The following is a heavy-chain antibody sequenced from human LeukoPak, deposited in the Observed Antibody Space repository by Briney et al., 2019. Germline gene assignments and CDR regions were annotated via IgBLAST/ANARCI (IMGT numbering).Heavy chain of an antibody. D-gene: IGHD5-18*01. CDR2: IYYSGST. V-gene: IGHV4-59*01. Sequence: SETLSLTCTVAGGSISSYYWSWIRQPPGKGLEWIGYIYYSGSTNYNPSLKSRVTISVDTSKNQFSLKLSSVTAADTAVYYCARAGYSYGYRFDYWGQGTLVTVSS. CDR1: GGSISSYY. J-gene: IGHJ4*02. CDR3: ARAGYSYGYRFDY.